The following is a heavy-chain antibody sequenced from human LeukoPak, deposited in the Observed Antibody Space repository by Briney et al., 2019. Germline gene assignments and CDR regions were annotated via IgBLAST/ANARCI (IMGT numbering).Heavy chain of an antibody. J-gene: IGHJ4*02. D-gene: IGHD2-15*01. CDR3: ARRSRVVVAARELYYFDY. CDR1: GFTFSSYW. CDR2: INSDGSST. Sequence: WGSLRLSCAASGFTFSSYWMHWVRHAPGKGLVWVSRINSDGSSTSYADSVKGRFTISRDNAKNTLYLQMNSLRAEDTAVYYCARRSRVVVAARELYYFDYWGQGTLVTVSS. V-gene: IGHV3-74*01.